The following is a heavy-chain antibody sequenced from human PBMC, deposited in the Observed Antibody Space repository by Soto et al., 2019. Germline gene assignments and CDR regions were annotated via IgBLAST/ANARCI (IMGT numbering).Heavy chain of an antibody. J-gene: IGHJ3*02. Sequence: QVQLVQSGAEVKKPGSSVKVSCKASGGTFSSYTISWVRQAPGQGLEWMGRIIPILDIANYAQKFQGRVTIHADKSTGTAYLELGSLRCEYTVVYYCWSVGGGSIWGQGTMVTVSS. CDR1: GGTFSSYT. D-gene: IGHD2-15*01. CDR2: IIPILDIA. V-gene: IGHV1-69*02. CDR3: WSVGGGSI.